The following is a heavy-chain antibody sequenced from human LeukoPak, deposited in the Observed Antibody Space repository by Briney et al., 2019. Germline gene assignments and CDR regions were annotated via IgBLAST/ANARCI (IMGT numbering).Heavy chain of an antibody. J-gene: IGHJ4*02. CDR1: GGSFSGYY. D-gene: IGHD3-22*01. CDR3: AVVGPDYYDSGAYPDY. CDR2: INHSGST. V-gene: IGHV4-34*01. Sequence: SETLSLTCAVYGGSFSGYYWSWIRQPPGKGLEWIGEINHSGSTNYNPSLKSRVTISVDTSKNQFSLRLSSVTAADTAVYYCAVVGPDYYDSGAYPDYWGQGALVTVSS.